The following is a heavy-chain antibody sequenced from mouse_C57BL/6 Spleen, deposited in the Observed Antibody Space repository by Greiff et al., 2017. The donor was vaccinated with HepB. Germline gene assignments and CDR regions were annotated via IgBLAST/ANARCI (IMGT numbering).Heavy chain of an antibody. CDR3: ARGGGGYSDY. J-gene: IGHJ2*01. CDR1: GYTFTSYG. CDR2: IYPRSGNT. Sequence: QVQLQQSGAELARPGASVKLSCKASGYTFTSYGISWVKQRPGQGLEWIGEIYPRSGNTYYNEKFKGKATLTADKTSSTAYMELRSLTSEDSAVYLCARGGGGYSDYWGQGTTLTVSS. V-gene: IGHV1-81*01. D-gene: IGHD1-1*02.